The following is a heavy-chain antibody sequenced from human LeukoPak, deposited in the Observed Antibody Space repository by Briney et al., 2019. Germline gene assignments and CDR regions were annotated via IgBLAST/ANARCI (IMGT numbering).Heavy chain of an antibody. V-gene: IGHV3-23*01. J-gene: IGHJ5*02. Sequence: TGGSLRLSCAASGFTFSSYAMSWVRQAPGKGLEWVSAISGSGGSTYYADSVKGRSTISRDNSKNTLYLQMDSLRAEDTALYYCAKGSGINHYHWIDPWGQGTLVTVSS. CDR2: ISGSGGST. CDR3: AKGSGINHYHWIDP. D-gene: IGHD1-14*01. CDR1: GFTFSSYA.